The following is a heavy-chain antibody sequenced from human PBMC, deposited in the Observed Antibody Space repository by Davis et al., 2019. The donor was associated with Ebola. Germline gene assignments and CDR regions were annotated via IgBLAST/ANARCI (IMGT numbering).Heavy chain of an antibody. J-gene: IGHJ5*02. CDR2: ISVSGGTT. Sequence: PGGSLRLSCAASGFTFSSYAMNWVRQAPGKGLEWVSTISVSGGTTYYGDSVKGRFTISRDNSKNMLYLQMNSLRAEDTAVYYCAKDFPEYSSIYISGFDPWGQGTLVTVSS. V-gene: IGHV3-23*01. CDR3: AKDFPEYSSIYISGFDP. D-gene: IGHD6-6*01. CDR1: GFTFSSYA.